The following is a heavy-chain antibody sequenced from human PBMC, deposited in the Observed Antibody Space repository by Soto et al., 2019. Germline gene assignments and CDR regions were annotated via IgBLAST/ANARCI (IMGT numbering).Heavy chain of an antibody. CDR2: INPNSGDT. J-gene: IGHJ6*03. CDR3: ARESGGATATLDYYYFYMDV. Sequence: QVQLVQSGAEVKKPGASVTVSCKASGYTFSDYYLHWVRQAPGQGPEWMGWINPNSGDTKYAQKLRGRVTMTRDTSVRTAFMGLNRLKSDDTAVYDCARESGGATATLDYYYFYMDVWGKGTTVTVSS. CDR1: GYTFSDYY. V-gene: IGHV1-2*02. D-gene: IGHD5-12*01.